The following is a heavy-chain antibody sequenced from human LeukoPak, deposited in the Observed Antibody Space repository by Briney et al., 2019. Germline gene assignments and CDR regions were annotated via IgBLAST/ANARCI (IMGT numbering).Heavy chain of an antibody. CDR3: ARIRGDGSTFEY. CDR2: IQQGGSAK. D-gene: IGHD5-24*01. J-gene: IGHJ4*02. V-gene: IGHV3-7*01. Sequence: GGSLRLSCAASGFTFSDYYMSWIRQAPGKGLEWVANIQQGGSAKYYVDSVKGRFTISRDDAKNSLYLQMDSLRAEDTAVYFCARIRGDGSTFEYWGRGTLVTVSS. CDR1: GFTFSDYY.